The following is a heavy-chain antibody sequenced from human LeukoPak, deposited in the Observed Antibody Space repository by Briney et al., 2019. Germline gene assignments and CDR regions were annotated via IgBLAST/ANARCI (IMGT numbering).Heavy chain of an antibody. D-gene: IGHD2-8*01. J-gene: IGHJ6*03. V-gene: IGHV1-69*13. CDR1: GGTFSSYA. CDR2: IIPIFGTA. Sequence: SVKVSCKASGGTFSSYAISWVRQAPGQGFEWMGGIIPIFGTANYAQKFQGRVTITADESTSTAYMELSSLRSEDTAVYYCARGPDIVLIESYMDVWGKGTTVTVSS. CDR3: ARGPDIVLIESYMDV.